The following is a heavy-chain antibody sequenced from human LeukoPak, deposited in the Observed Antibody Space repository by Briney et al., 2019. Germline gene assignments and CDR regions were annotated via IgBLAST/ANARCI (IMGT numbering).Heavy chain of an antibody. D-gene: IGHD1-20*01. J-gene: IGHJ5*02. CDR2: IIPILGIA. V-gene: IGHV1-69*04. Sequence: ASVKVSCKASGGTFSSYAISWVRQAPGQGLEWMGRIIPILGIANHAQKFQGRVTITADKSTSTAYMELSSLRSEDTAVYYCARAPYNAYGWFDPWGQGTLVTVSS. CDR1: GGTFSSYA. CDR3: ARAPYNAYGWFDP.